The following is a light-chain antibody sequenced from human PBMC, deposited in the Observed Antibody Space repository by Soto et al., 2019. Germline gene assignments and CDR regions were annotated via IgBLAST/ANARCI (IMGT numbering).Light chain of an antibody. J-gene: IGKJ1*01. Sequence: EVVLTQSPGTLSLSPGERATLSCRASESVGSSFLTWYQQKPGQAPRLLIYRTSNRVTGIPDRFSGSGSGTDFTLTISRLEPEDFAVYFCQHYGNSLWTFGQGTKV. CDR2: RTS. CDR3: QHYGNSLWT. V-gene: IGKV3-20*01. CDR1: ESVGSSF.